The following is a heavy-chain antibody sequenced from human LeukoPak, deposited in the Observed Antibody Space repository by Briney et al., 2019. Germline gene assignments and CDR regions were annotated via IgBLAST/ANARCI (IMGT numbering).Heavy chain of an antibody. V-gene: IGHV1-2*02. J-gene: IGHJ4*02. D-gene: IGHD4-17*01. CDR1: VYTFTGYY. CDR3: ASMDYGDYGRRYFDY. Sequence: ASVKVSCKASVYTFTGYYMHWVRQAPGPGLEWMGWINPNSGGTNYAQKSQGRVTMTRDTSISTAYMELSRLRSDDTAVYYCASMDYGDYGRRYFDYWGQGTLVTVSS. CDR2: INPNSGGT.